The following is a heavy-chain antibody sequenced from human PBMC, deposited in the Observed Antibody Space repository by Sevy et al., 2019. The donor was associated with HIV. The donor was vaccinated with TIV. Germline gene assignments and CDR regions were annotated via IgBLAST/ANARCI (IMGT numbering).Heavy chain of an antibody. J-gene: IGHJ6*02. D-gene: IGHD4-17*01. V-gene: IGHV3-53*01. Sequence: GGSLRLSCAASGFSVSTNYMTWVRQAPGKGVEWVSVVYSGGRTEYAESVKGRFTIFRDISKNALFLELSSLTAEDTAVYYCATCSSGDSYYYGMDVWGQGTTVTVSS. CDR2: VYSGGRT. CDR3: ATCSSGDSYYYGMDV. CDR1: GFSVSTNY.